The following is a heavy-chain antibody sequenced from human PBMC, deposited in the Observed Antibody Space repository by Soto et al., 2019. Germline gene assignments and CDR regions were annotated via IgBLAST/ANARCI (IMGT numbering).Heavy chain of an antibody. CDR3: ARDRITTRGDAFGL. J-gene: IGHJ3*01. CDR1: GGTFSTYL. CDR2: IIPIPDIT. D-gene: IGHD3-3*01. Sequence: QVQLVQSGAEVRKPGSSVKVSCKAPGGTFSTYLISWVRQAPGQGLEWMGRIIPIPDITNYAQKFQGRVTVTADRSTSTAYMELTSLKSEDTAVYYCARDRITTRGDAFGLWGPGTRVTGSS. V-gene: IGHV1-69*04.